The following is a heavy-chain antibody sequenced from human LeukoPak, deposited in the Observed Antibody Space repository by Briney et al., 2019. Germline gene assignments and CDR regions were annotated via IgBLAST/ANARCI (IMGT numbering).Heavy chain of an antibody. J-gene: IGHJ4*02. CDR3: AGGTDGYNPY. CDR2: IIPILGIA. D-gene: IGHD5-24*01. V-gene: IGHV1-69*04. Sequence: SVKVSCKASGGTFSSYAISWVRQAPGQGLEWMGRIIPILGIANYAQKFQGRVTITADKSTSTAYMELRSLRSEATAVHYCAGGTDGYNPYWGQGTLVTVSS. CDR1: GGTFSSYA.